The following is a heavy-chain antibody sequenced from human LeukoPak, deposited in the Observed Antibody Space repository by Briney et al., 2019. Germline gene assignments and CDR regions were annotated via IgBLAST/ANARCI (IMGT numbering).Heavy chain of an antibody. J-gene: IGHJ5*02. Sequence: SQTLSLTCAVSGGSISSGGYSWSWIRQPPGKGLEWIGYIYHSGSTYYNPSLKSRVTISVDRSKNQFSLKLSSVTAADTAVYYCARTTYYYDSSGYYSWFDTWGQGTLVTVSS. V-gene: IGHV4-30-2*01. CDR3: ARTTYYYDSSGYYSWFDT. D-gene: IGHD3-22*01. CDR1: GGSISSGGYS. CDR2: IYHSGST.